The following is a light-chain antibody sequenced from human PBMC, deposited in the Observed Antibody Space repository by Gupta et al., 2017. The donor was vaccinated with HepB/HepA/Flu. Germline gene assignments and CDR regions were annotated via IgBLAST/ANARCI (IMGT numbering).Light chain of an antibody. V-gene: IGKV1-33*01. CDR2: DAS. J-gene: IGKJ5*01. CDR3: QQYDNLPPSIT. Sequence: DIQMTQSPSSLSASVGDRVTITCQASQDISNYLNWYQQKPGKAPKLLIYDASNLETGVPSRFSGSRSGTHFTFIISSRQPEDLATYYCQQYDNLPPSITFGQGTRVEIK. CDR1: QDISNY.